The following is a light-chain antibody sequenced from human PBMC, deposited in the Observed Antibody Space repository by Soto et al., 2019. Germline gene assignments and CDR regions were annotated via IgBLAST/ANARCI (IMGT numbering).Light chain of an antibody. V-gene: IGKV1-5*03. Sequence: DIQMTQSPSTLSASVGDRVTITCRASQSISSWLAWCQQEPGKAPKVLIYRASNLESGVPSRFSGSGSGTEFTLTISSLQPDDFATYYCQHYNSYWTFGQGTKVDIK. CDR3: QHYNSYWT. J-gene: IGKJ1*01. CDR1: QSISSW. CDR2: RAS.